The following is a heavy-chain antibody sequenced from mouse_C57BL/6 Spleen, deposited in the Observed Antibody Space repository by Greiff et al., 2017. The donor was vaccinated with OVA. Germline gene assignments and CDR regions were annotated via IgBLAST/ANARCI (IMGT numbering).Heavy chain of an antibody. CDR3: AREGPYSNYAWFAY. CDR2: INPSTGGT. CDR1: GYSFTGYY. J-gene: IGHJ3*01. D-gene: IGHD2-5*01. V-gene: IGHV1-42*01. Sequence: EVQLQQSGPELVKPGASVKISCKASGYSFTGYYMNWVKQSPEKSLEWIGEINPSTGGTTYNQKFKAKATLTVDKSSSTAYMQPKSLTSEDSAVYYCAREGPYSNYAWFAYWGQGTLVTVSA.